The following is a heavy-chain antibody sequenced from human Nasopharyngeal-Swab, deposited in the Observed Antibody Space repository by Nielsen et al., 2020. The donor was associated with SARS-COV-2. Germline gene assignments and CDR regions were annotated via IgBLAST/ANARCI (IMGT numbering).Heavy chain of an antibody. Sequence: SETLSLTCAVYGGFFSGYYWSWIRQAPGKGLEWIGEINHSGSNNYNPSLKSRATISLDMSKNQFSLNLSSVTAADTAVYYCARGEVLRFLEWSSAGGMDVWGQGTTVTVSS. J-gene: IGHJ6*02. CDR3: ARGEVLRFLEWSSAGGMDV. CDR2: INHSGSN. CDR1: GGFFSGYY. D-gene: IGHD3-3*01. V-gene: IGHV4-34*01.